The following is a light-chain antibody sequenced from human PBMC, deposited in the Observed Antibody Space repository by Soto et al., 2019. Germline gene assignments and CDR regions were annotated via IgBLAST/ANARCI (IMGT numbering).Light chain of an antibody. Sequence: DIVMTQSPDSLAVSLGERATINCKSDQSVVSNSKNRNHLSWYQQKPGQPPKLLIYWASTRESGVPDRFSGSGSGTEFTLTISSLQPDDVATYYCQQYNSYPWTFGQGTKVDIK. CDR2: WAS. CDR1: QSVVSNSKNRNH. J-gene: IGKJ1*01. CDR3: QQYNSYPWT. V-gene: IGKV4-1*01.